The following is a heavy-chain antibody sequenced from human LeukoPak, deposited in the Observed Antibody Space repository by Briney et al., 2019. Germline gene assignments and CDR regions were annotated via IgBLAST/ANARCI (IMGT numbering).Heavy chain of an antibody. Sequence: ASVKVSCKASGYTFTSYGISWVRQAPGQGLEWMGWISAYNGNTNYAQKLQGRVTMTTDTSTSTAYMELSSLRSEDTAMYYCARQFTFYDRRRGTYVWSDAIDIWGQGTMVTVSS. CDR1: GYTFTSYG. V-gene: IGHV1-18*01. D-gene: IGHD2/OR15-2a*01. CDR2: ISAYNGNT. CDR3: ARQFTFYDRRRGTYVWSDAIDI. J-gene: IGHJ3*02.